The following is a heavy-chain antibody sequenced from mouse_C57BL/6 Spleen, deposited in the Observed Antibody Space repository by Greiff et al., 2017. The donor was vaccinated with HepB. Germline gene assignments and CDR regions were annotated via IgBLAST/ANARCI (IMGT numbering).Heavy chain of an antibody. CDR2: IHPNSGST. Sequence: QVQLQQPGAELVKPGASVKLSCKASGYTFTSYWMHWVKQRPGQGLEWIGMIHPNSGSTNYYEKFKSKATLTVDKSSSTDYMQIISLTSEDSAVYYCAREGANGDLYAMDYWGQGTSVTVSS. CDR1: GYTFTSYW. J-gene: IGHJ4*01. CDR3: AREGANGDLYAMDY. V-gene: IGHV1-64*01. D-gene: IGHD4-1*01.